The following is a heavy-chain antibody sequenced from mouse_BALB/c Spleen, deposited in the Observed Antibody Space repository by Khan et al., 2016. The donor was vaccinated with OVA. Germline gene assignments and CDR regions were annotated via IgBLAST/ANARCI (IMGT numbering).Heavy chain of an antibody. CDR2: INTHSGVP. CDR3: ARGGAAYCRNDGYAMEY. CDR1: GYTFTTAG. V-gene: IGHV9-4*02. Sequence: QIQLVQSGPELKKPGETVRISCKASGYTFTTAGIQWVQQMPGKGLKWIGWINTHSGVPKYAEDFKGRFAFSLEISVNTVYLQITNLKNEDTATYFCARGGAAYCRNDGYAMEYWGQGTSVTVSS. J-gene: IGHJ4*01. D-gene: IGHD2-14*01.